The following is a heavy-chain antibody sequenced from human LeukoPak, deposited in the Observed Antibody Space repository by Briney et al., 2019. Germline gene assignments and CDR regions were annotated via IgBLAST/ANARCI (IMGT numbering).Heavy chain of an antibody. D-gene: IGHD2-15*01. CDR1: GGSISSSNW. CDR2: IYHSGST. V-gene: IGHV4-4*02. CDR3: ARGRGYCDSPSCLIDAFDI. Sequence: SGTLSLTCAVSGGSISSSNWWSWVRQPPGKGLEWIGEIYHSGSTNYNPSLKSRVTISVDKSKNQFSLKLSSVTAADTAVYYCARGRGYCDSPSCLIDAFDIWGRRTMVTVSS. J-gene: IGHJ3*02.